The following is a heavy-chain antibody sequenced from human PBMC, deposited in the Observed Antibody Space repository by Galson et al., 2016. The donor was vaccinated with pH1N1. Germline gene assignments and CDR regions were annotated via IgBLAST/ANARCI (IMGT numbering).Heavy chain of an antibody. CDR2: IYSGGRT. Sequence: SLRLSCAASGFTVSSNYMSWVRQAPGKGLEWVSLIYSGGRTYYADSVKGRFTISRDNSKNTLYLQMNSLRVEDTAVCYCARVGDFWSYYYYNMDVWGQGTTVTVSS. V-gene: IGHV3-53*01. CDR1: GFTVSSNY. J-gene: IGHJ6*02. CDR3: ARVGDFWSYYYYNMDV. D-gene: IGHD3-3*01.